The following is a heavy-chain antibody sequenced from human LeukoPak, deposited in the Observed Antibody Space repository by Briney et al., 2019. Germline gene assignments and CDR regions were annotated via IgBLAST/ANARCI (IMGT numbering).Heavy chain of an antibody. CDR3: ARYTAAAGTFNWFDP. CDR2: MNPNSGNT. Sequence: ASVKVSCKASGYTFTSYDINWVRQGTGQGLEWMGWMNPNSGNTGYAQKFQGRVTMTRNTSISTAYMELSSLRSEDTAVYYCARYTAAAGTFNWFDPWGQGTLVTVSS. J-gene: IGHJ5*02. CDR1: GYTFTSYD. V-gene: IGHV1-8*01. D-gene: IGHD6-13*01.